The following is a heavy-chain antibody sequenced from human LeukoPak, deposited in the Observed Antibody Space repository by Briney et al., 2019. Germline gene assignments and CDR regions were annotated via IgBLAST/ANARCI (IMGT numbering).Heavy chain of an antibody. Sequence: GGSLRLSCAASEFDFSSHAMTWVRQAPGKGLEWVSTISGSGGITYYADSVKGRFTISRDNSKNTLYLQMNSLRAEDTAVYYCAKARWSGPFYFDYWGQGTLVTVSS. V-gene: IGHV3-23*01. CDR1: EFDFSSHA. CDR3: AKARWSGPFYFDY. D-gene: IGHD3-3*01. J-gene: IGHJ4*02. CDR2: ISGSGGIT.